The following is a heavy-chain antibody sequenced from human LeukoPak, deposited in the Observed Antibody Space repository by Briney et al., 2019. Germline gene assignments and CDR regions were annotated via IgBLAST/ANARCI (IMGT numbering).Heavy chain of an antibody. J-gene: IGHJ4*02. CDR3: TTEIVPAAPFDY. D-gene: IGHD2-2*01. V-gene: IGHV3-30*03. CDR1: GFTFSSYG. Sequence: PGGSLRLSCAASGFTFSSYGMHWVRQAPGKGLEWVAVISYDGSNKYYADSVKGRFTISRDNSKNTLYLQMNSLKTEDTAVYYCTTEIVPAAPFDYWGQGTLVTVSS. CDR2: ISYDGSNK.